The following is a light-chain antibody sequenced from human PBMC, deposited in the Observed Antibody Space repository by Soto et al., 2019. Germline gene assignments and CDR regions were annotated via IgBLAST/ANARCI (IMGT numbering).Light chain of an antibody. V-gene: IGKV3-20*01. Sequence: EIVWTMSPGTLSLSQRERAPLSSKASHSVSSSYLAWYQQKPGQSPSLLIHGASSRANGVPDRFSGSGSGTDFTLTVNRLEPEDFASYYCQQYNSYSPVGQGGKADI. CDR2: GAS. CDR3: QQYNSYSP. J-gene: IGKJ1*01. CDR1: HSVSSSY.